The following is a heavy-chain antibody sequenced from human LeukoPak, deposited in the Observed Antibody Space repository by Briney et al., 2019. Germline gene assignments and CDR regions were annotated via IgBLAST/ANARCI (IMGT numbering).Heavy chain of an antibody. CDR1: GGSISSYY. Sequence: PSETLSLTCTVSGGSISSYYWNWIRQPPGKGLEWIGYIYYSGSTNYNPSLKSRVTISVDTSKNQFSLKLSSVAAADTAVYYCARGRIEAAGILDCWGQGTLVTVSS. CDR3: ARGRIEAAGILDC. D-gene: IGHD6-13*01. V-gene: IGHV4-59*12. J-gene: IGHJ4*02. CDR2: IYYSGST.